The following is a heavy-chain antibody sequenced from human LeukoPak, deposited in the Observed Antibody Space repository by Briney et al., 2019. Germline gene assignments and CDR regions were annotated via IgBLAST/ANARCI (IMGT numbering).Heavy chain of an antibody. J-gene: IGHJ4*02. D-gene: IGHD3-22*01. Sequence: GGSLRLSCAASGFTFDDYTMHWVRQAPGKGLEWVSLISWDGGSTYYADSVKGRFTISRDNSKNSLYLQMNSPRTEDTALYYCAKDGGQYYDSSGYFDYWGQGTLVTASS. CDR2: ISWDGGST. CDR1: GFTFDDYT. V-gene: IGHV3-43*01. CDR3: AKDGGQYYDSSGYFDY.